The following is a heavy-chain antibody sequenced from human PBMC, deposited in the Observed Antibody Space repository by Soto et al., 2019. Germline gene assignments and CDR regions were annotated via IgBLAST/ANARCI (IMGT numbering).Heavy chain of an antibody. J-gene: IGHJ6*02. V-gene: IGHV4-30-4*01. CDR2: IYYSGST. D-gene: IGHD1-26*01. CDR3: ARSVGYYYYGMDV. CDR1: GDSIRSGDYY. Sequence: QVHLEESGPGLVKPSQTLSLTCTVLGDSIRSGDYYWNWIRQHPGRGLEWIGYIYYSGSTYYNPSLKSRLTMSVDTSKNQFSLRLSSVIAADTAVYYCARSVGYYYYGMDVWGQGTTVIVSS.